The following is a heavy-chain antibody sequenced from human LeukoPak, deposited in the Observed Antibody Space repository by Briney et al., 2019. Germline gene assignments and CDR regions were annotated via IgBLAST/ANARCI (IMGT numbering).Heavy chain of an antibody. Sequence: PSETLSLTCTVSGGSISSSSYYWGWIRQPPGKGLEWIGSIYYSGSTYYNPSLKSRVTISVDTSKNQLSLRLSSVTAADTAVYYCARNYYGSGSYFPRLLYYYYYGMDVWGQGTTVTVSS. CDR3: ARNYYGSGSYFPRLLYYYYYGMDV. V-gene: IGHV4-39*01. CDR1: GGSISSSSYY. J-gene: IGHJ6*02. CDR2: IYYSGST. D-gene: IGHD3-10*01.